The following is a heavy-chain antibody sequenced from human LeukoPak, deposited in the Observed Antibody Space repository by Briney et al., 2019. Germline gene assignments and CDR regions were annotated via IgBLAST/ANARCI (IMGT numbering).Heavy chain of an antibody. CDR2: VYPGDSDT. CDR3: AVGGSSGWYYFDY. D-gene: IGHD6-19*01. CDR1: GYNFANYW. Sequence: GESLKISCKGSGYNFANYWIAWVRQMPGKGLEWMGIVYPGDSDTRYSPSFQGQVTISVDKSISTAYLQWSSLKASDTAMYYCAVGGSSGWYYFDYWGQGTLVSVSS. V-gene: IGHV5-51*01. J-gene: IGHJ4*02.